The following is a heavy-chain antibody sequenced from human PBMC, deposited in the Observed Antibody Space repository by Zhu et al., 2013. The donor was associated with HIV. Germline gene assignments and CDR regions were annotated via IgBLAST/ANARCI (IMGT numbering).Heavy chain of an antibody. J-gene: IGHJ6*02. CDR1: GFPFSTYS. CDR2: ISTSGVT. D-gene: IGHD3-10*01. Sequence: VQLVESGGGLVQPGESLRLSCTASGFPFSTYSMNWVRQAPGKGLEWVSYISTSGVTFYADSVKGRFTISRDNSKNTLYLQMNSLRAEDTAVYYCARDHSYGSGSYIIYYGMDVWGQGTTVTVSS. V-gene: IGHV3-48*01. CDR3: ARDHSYGSGSYIIYYGMDV.